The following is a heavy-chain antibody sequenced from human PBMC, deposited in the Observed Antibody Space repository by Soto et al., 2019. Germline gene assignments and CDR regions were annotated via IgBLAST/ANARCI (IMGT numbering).Heavy chain of an antibody. V-gene: IGHV1-69*14. CDR2: IIPIFGTA. CDR1: GGTFSSYA. Sequence: QVQLVQSGAEVKKPGSSVKVYCKASGGTFSSYAISWVRQAPGQGLEWMGGIIPIFGTANYAQKFQGRVTITADKSTSTADIELISLRSEDTSVYYCASRCISICCYGFDPWGQGTLVTVSS. D-gene: IGHD2-2*01. J-gene: IGHJ5*02. CDR3: ASRCISICCYGFDP.